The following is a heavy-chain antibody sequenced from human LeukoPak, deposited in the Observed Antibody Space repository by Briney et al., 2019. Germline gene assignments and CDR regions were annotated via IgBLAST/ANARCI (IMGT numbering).Heavy chain of an antibody. J-gene: IGHJ3*02. V-gene: IGHV1-58*01. Sequence: SVKVSCKSSGFSFSNSAVQWVRQARGQRLEWIGWIIVGSGTTNYAQSLQGRLTITRDMSTNTAYMELSSLRSEDTAVYYCAAERYGGISDCCNFEIWGQGTMVTVSS. CDR2: IIVGSGTT. CDR3: AAERYGGISDCCNFEI. CDR1: GFSFSNSA. D-gene: IGHD4-23*01.